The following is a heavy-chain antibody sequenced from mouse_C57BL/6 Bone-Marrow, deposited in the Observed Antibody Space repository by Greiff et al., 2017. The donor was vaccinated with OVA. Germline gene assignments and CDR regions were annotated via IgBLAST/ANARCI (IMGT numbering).Heavy chain of an antibody. Sequence: DVMLVESGEGLVKPGGSLKLSCAASGFTFSSYAMSWVRQTPEKRLEWVAYISSGGDYIYYADTVKGRFTISIDNARNTLYLQMSSLKSEDTAMYYCTRGGDVGAMDYWGQGTSVTVSS. CDR2: ISSGGDYI. CDR3: TRGGDVGAMDY. D-gene: IGHD3-3*01. V-gene: IGHV5-9-1*02. CDR1: GFTFSSYA. J-gene: IGHJ4*01.